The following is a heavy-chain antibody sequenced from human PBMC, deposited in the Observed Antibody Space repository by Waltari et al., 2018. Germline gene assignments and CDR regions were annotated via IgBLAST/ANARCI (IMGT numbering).Heavy chain of an antibody. CDR3: ARSDWSGYYGKFDY. V-gene: IGHV1-69*05. D-gene: IGHD3-3*01. Sequence: QVQLVQSGAEVKKPGSSVKVSCKASGGTFSSYAISWVRQAPGQGLEWMGGIIPIFGTANYAQKFQGRVTITTDESTSTAYMELSSLRSEDTAMYYCARSDWSGYYGKFDYWGQGTLVTVSS. CDR2: IIPIFGTA. J-gene: IGHJ4*02. CDR1: GGTFSSYA.